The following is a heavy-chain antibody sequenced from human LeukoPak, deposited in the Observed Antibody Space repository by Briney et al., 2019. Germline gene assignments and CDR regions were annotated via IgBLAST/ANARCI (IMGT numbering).Heavy chain of an antibody. Sequence: PGGSLRLSCAASGFNVNNAWMSWVRQAPGKGLEWVGRIRSKSDGGTTDYAAPVKGRFTISRDDSKNTLYLQMNSLKTEDTAVYYCTTEGIGCSGGSCYSVPFYYYGMDVWGQGTTVTVSS. CDR1: GFNVNNAW. CDR3: TTEGIGCSGGSCYSVPFYYYGMDV. CDR2: IRSKSDGGTT. V-gene: IGHV3-15*07. J-gene: IGHJ6*02. D-gene: IGHD2-15*01.